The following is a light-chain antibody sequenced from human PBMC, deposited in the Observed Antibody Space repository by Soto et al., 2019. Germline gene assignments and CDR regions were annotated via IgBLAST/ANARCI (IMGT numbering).Light chain of an antibody. CDR2: EVS. J-gene: IGLJ1*01. CDR1: SSDVGGYNY. V-gene: IGLV2-8*01. CDR3: SSYVVSNNLGV. Sequence: QSALTQPPSASGSPGQSVTISCTGTSSDVGGYNYVSWYQQHPGKAPKLMIYEVSKRPSGVPDRFSGSKSGNTASLTVSGLQAEDEADYYCSSYVVSNNLGVFGTGTKGTVL.